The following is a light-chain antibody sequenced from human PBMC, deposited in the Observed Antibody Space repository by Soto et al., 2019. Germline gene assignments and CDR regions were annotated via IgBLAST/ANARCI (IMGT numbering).Light chain of an antibody. CDR3: QHRSNWPPLT. CDR1: QSISTY. J-gene: IGKJ5*01. Sequence: DIQLTQSPSPLSASVGDRVAITCLASQSISTYLNWYQQKPGKAPKVLIYAASNLQSGVPPRFSGSGSGTDFTLTISSLEPEDFAVYYCQHRSNWPPLTFGQGTRVEIK. V-gene: IGKV1-39*01. CDR2: AAS.